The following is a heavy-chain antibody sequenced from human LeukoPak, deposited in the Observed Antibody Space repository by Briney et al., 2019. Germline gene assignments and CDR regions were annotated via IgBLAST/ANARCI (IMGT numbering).Heavy chain of an antibody. V-gene: IGHV4-34*01. J-gene: IGHJ3*02. CDR1: GGSFSGYY. Sequence: PSETLSLTCAVYGGSFSGYYWSWIRQPPGKGLEWIGEINHSGSTNYNPSLKSRVTISVDTSKNQFSLKLSSVTAADTAVYYCARWGTVVVAAINDAFDIWGQGTMVTVSS. D-gene: IGHD2-15*01. CDR3: ARWGTVVVAAINDAFDI. CDR2: INHSGST.